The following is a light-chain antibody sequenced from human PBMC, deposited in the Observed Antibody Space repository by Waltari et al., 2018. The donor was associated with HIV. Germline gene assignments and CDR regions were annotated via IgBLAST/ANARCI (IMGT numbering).Light chain of an antibody. Sequence: SSEVTQDPTVSVALALTVRVTSHGDRLRNYFPSRSQQKPGQAPVLVIYGENNRPSGIPDRFSGSTSGNTASLIITGAQAEDEAEYYCNSRDSSGNRLVVFGGGTKLTVL. CDR2: GEN. V-gene: IGLV3-19*01. CDR1: RLRNYF. CDR3: NSRDSSGNRLVV. J-gene: IGLJ2*01.